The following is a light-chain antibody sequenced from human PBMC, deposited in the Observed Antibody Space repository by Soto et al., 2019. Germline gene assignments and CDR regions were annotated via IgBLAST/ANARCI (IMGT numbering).Light chain of an antibody. Sequence: EIQMTQSPSSLTASVGDSVTITCQASQDITNYLNWYQHKPGKAPKLLIYDASNLEPGGPSRFSGSGSGRDFTFTISSLQPEDTATYYCQQYEDTPPTFGQGTRLDIK. J-gene: IGKJ5*01. V-gene: IGKV1-33*01. CDR3: QQYEDTPPT. CDR1: QDITNY. CDR2: DAS.